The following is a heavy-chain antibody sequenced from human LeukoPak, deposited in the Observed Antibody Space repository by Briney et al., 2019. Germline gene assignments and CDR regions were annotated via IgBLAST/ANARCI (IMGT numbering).Heavy chain of an antibody. J-gene: IGHJ3*02. CDR2: INPNSGGT. CDR1: GYTFTGYY. D-gene: IGHD3-22*01. Sequence: ASVKVSCKASGYTFTGYYIHWVRQAPGQGLEWMGWINPNSGGTHYAQNFQGRVTMTRDTSISTAYMELSRLRSDDTAVYYCARDYYDSSGFGAFDIWGQGTMVAVSS. CDR3: ARDYYDSSGFGAFDI. V-gene: IGHV1-2*02.